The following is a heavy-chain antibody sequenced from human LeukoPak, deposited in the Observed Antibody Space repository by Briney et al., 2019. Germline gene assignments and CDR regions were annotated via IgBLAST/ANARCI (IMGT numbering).Heavy chain of an antibody. CDR3: ARGSGIAVAPVG. J-gene: IGHJ4*02. CDR1: GGSFSGYY. CDR2: INHSGST. V-gene: IGHV4-34*01. D-gene: IGHD6-19*01. Sequence: SETLSLTCAVYGGSFSGYYWSWIRQPPGKGLEWIGEINHSGSTNYNPSLKSLVTISVDTSKNQFSLKLSSVTAADTAVYYCARGSGIAVAPVGWGQGTLVTVSS.